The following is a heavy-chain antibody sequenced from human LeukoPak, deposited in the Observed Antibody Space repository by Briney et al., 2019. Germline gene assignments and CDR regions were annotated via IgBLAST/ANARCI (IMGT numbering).Heavy chain of an antibody. CDR2: ISYDGSNT. V-gene: IGHV3-30*18. Sequence: PGRSLRLSCAASGFTFSNYGMHWVRQAPGKGLEWVAVISYDGSNTFYADSVKGRFTISRDNSKNTLYLQVNSLRAEDTAVYYCAKDPHSSGWYFTAFDYWGRGTLVTVSS. CDR1: GFTFSNYG. J-gene: IGHJ4*02. CDR3: AKDPHSSGWYFTAFDY. D-gene: IGHD6-19*01.